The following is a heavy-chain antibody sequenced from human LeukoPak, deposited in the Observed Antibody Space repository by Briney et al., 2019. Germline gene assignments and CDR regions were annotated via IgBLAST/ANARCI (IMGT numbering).Heavy chain of an antibody. Sequence: GESQKISCKGSGYSFTSYWIGWVRQMPGKGLEWMGIIYPGDSDTRYSPSFQGQVTISADKSISTAYLQWSSLKASDTAMYYCARLDGYDILTGRGYFDYWGQGTLVTVSS. CDR2: IYPGDSDT. J-gene: IGHJ4*02. D-gene: IGHD3-9*01. V-gene: IGHV5-51*01. CDR3: ARLDGYDILTGRGYFDY. CDR1: GYSFTSYW.